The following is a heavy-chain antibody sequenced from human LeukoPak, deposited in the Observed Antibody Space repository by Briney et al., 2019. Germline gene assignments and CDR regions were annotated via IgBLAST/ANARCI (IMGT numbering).Heavy chain of an antibody. CDR1: GFTFRNYW. V-gene: IGHV3-7*01. J-gene: IGHJ3*02. CDR3: ATHYGDYDKDAFDI. D-gene: IGHD4-17*01. Sequence: GGSLRLSCAASGFTFRNYWMSWVRQAPGKGLEWVANIKEDGSEKNYVDSVKGRFTISRDNAKNSLYLQMNILRVEDTAVYYCATHYGDYDKDAFDIWGQGTMVTVPS. CDR2: IKEDGSEK.